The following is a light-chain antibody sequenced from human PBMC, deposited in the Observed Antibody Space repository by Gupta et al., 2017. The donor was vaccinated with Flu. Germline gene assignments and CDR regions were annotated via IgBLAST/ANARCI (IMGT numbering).Light chain of an antibody. Sequence: EIVMTQSPATLSASPGERVTLSCRASQSVGSNLAWYQQKHGQVPRLLIYGAFSRATGVPARFSGSGSGTDFTLTISSLQSEDFAVYYCQRYYNWPWTFGQGTKVDIK. CDR1: QSVGSN. J-gene: IGKJ1*01. CDR3: QRYYNWPWT. V-gene: IGKV3-15*01. CDR2: GAF.